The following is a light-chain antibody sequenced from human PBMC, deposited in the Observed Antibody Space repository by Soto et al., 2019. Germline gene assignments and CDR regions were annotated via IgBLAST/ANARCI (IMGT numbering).Light chain of an antibody. CDR3: QQSSTIPRT. V-gene: IGKV1-39*01. J-gene: IGKJ1*01. Sequence: DIQMTQSPSSLSASVGDRVTISCRSSQHISTYLNWYQHKPGKAPKLLVYAASTLQSGVLSRFSGSGSGTDFRLTISSLQPEDFATYYCQQSSTIPRTFGQGTKVDLK. CDR1: QHISTY. CDR2: AAS.